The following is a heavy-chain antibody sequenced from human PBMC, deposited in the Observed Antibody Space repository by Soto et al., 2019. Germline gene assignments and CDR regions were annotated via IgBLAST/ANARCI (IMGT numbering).Heavy chain of an antibody. CDR1: GDSTRSFY. Sequence: QVQLQESGPGLVKPSETLSLTCTVSGDSTRSFYWSWIRQSPGKGLEWIGYIYDSGTANYNPSLQSRVNISIDTSKNQFSLKLSSVTAADTAVYYCASPSVVSYAFDIWGQGTMVTVSS. D-gene: IGHD2-15*01. V-gene: IGHV4-59*01. CDR2: IYDSGTA. CDR3: ASPSVVSYAFDI. J-gene: IGHJ3*02.